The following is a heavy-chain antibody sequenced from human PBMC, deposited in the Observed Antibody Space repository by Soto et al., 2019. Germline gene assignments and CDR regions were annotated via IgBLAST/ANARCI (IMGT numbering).Heavy chain of an antibody. D-gene: IGHD3-16*01. Sequence: GGSLRLSCVASGFTFSSYAITWVRQAPGKGLEWVSAISGGDGSPSYADSVKGRFTISRDNSKNTLYLHMNSLRADDTAAYYCAKWHTYNYDSLAFSGFDCWGQGAQVTVSS. CDR2: ISGGDGSP. V-gene: IGHV3-23*01. J-gene: IGHJ4*02. CDR3: AKWHTYNYDSLAFSGFDC. CDR1: GFTFSSYA.